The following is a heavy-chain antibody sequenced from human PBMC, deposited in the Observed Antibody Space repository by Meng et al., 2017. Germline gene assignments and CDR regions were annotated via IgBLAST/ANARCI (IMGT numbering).Heavy chain of an antibody. Sequence: QVQRLQAGVEVEKPVSSVKVSCKVSGGTFSSYAISWVRQAPGPGLEWMGGIIPIFGTANYAQKFQGRVTITADKSTSTAYMELSSLRSEDTAVYYCARVAYVGGAAAPDYWGQGTLVTVSS. J-gene: IGHJ4*02. CDR1: GGTFSSYA. D-gene: IGHD6-13*01. CDR2: IIPIFGTA. CDR3: ARVAYVGGAAAPDY. V-gene: IGHV1-69*06.